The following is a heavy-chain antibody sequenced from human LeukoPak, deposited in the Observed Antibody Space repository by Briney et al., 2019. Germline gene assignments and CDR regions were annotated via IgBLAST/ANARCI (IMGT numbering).Heavy chain of an antibody. CDR1: GYSFTNYW. Sequence: GESLKISCQDSGYSFTNYWIGWVRQMPGKGLEWMGIIHSADSNTKYSPSFQGQVTISADKSISTAYLQWSGLKASDTAMYYCAGARHGDYRWDYWGQGTLVTVSS. CDR2: IHSADSNT. D-gene: IGHD4-17*01. V-gene: IGHV5-51*01. CDR3: AGARHGDYRWDY. J-gene: IGHJ4*02.